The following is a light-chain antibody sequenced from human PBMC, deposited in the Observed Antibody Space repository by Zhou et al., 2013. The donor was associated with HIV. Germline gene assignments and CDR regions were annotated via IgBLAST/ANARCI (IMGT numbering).Light chain of an antibody. CDR3: QQRSNWPPIT. V-gene: IGKV3D-20*02. Sequence: EIVLTQSPGTLSLSPGERVTLSCRASQSVSSRFLAWYQQKPGQAPTLLIYGASNRAPATPDRFSGSGSGTDFTLTISSLEPEDFAVYYCQQRSNWPPITFGQGTRVEMK. J-gene: IGKJ5*01. CDR1: QSVSSRF. CDR2: GAS.